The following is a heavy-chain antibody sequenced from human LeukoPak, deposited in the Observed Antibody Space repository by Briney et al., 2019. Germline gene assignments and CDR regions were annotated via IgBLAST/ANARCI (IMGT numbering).Heavy chain of an antibody. CDR2: IYTSGGT. Sequence: PSETLSLTCTVSGGSISSYYWSWIRQPAGKGLEWIGRIYTSGGTNYKPSLKSRVTMSVDTSKNQFSLKLSSVTAADTAVYYCAGYDILTGSFDYWGQGTLVTVSS. D-gene: IGHD3-9*01. CDR3: AGYDILTGSFDY. V-gene: IGHV4-4*07. CDR1: GGSISSYY. J-gene: IGHJ4*02.